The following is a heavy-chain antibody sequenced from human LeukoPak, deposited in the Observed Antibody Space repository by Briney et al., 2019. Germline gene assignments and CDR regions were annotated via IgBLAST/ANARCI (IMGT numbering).Heavy chain of an antibody. CDR3: AIGYGDQYYYYGMDV. V-gene: IGHV3-23*01. J-gene: IGHJ6*02. CDR2: ISGSGGST. CDR1: GFTFSSYA. D-gene: IGHD4-17*01. Sequence: GGSLRLSCAASGFTFSSYAMSWVRQAQGKGPEWVSAISGSGGSTYYADSVKGRFTISRDNSKNTLYLQMNSLRAEDTAVYYCAIGYGDQYYYYGMDVWGQGTTVTVSS.